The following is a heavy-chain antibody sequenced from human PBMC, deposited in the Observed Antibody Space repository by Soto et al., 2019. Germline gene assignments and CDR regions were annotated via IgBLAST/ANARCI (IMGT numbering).Heavy chain of an antibody. D-gene: IGHD3-3*01. Sequence: PSETLSLTCTVSGGSISSGGYYWSWIRQHPGKGLEWIGYIYYSGSTYYNPSLKSRVTISVDTSKNQFSLRLSSVTAADKAVYYCARVKLSGYYIVGFDYWGQGTLVTVSS. CDR2: IYYSGST. V-gene: IGHV4-30-4*08. CDR3: ARVKLSGYYIVGFDY. CDR1: GGSISSGGYY. J-gene: IGHJ4*02.